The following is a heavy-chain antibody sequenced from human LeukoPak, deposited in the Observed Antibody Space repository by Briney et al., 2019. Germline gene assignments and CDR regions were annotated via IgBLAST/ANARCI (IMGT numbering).Heavy chain of an antibody. J-gene: IGHJ5*02. D-gene: IGHD1-7*01. CDR1: GFTVSNNY. V-gene: IGHV3-66*01. Sequence: PGGSLRLSCAASGFTVSNNYMNWVRQAPGKGLEWVSIMYSGGGTYYADSVKGRFTISRDNSKNTLYLQMNSLRAEDTAMYYCARRLNWNYRLDPWGQGTLVTVSS. CDR2: MYSGGGT. CDR3: ARRLNWNYRLDP.